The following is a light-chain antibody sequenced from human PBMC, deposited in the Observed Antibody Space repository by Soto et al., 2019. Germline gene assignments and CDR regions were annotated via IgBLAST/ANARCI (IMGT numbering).Light chain of an antibody. J-gene: IGLJ1*01. CDR1: TSNIGNNF. Sequence: QSVLTQPPSVSAAPGQRVIISCSGSTSNIGNNFVSWYQQLPGTAPKLLMYEDNKRPSGIPDRISGCKSGTSATLGITGLQTGDEADYYCGTWDSSLSANVFGTGAKLTVL. CDR2: EDN. V-gene: IGLV1-51*01. CDR3: GTWDSSLSANV.